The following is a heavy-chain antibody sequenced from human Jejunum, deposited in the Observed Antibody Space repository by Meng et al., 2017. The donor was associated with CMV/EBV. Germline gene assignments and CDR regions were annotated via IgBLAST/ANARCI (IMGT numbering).Heavy chain of an antibody. Sequence: SEYTFTDYYVHWVRQAPGQGLEWLGYLNPYTGDTNYAQKFQGRVSMTRDTPTNTAYMELTRLRSDDTALYYCAKDAGSFLDYYFDFWGQGTLVTVSS. D-gene: IGHD3-10*01. V-gene: IGHV1-2*02. CDR1: EYTFTDYY. J-gene: IGHJ4*02. CDR3: AKDAGSFLDYYFDF. CDR2: LNPYTGDT.